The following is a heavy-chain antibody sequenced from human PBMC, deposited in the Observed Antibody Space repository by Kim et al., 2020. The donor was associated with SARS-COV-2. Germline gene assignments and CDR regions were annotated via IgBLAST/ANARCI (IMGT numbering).Heavy chain of an antibody. V-gene: IGHV3-74*01. J-gene: IGHJ6*02. CDR3: ARGNYHGMDV. CDR2: T. Sequence: TISAASVKGRLTISRDNAKNTLYLQMSSLRTEDTAVYYCARGNYHGMDVWGQGTTVTVSS.